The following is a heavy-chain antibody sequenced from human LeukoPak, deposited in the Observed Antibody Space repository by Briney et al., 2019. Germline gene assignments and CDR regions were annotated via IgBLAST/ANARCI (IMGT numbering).Heavy chain of an antibody. V-gene: IGHV1-2*02. J-gene: IGHJ4*02. Sequence: ASVKLSCNASGYTFTGYYMHWVRQAPGQGLEWRGGITPNSGGTSYAQKFQGRVTRTSYTSISTAYMLRPRLRSDDTAVYFCSRELTLTSVYAYWGEGTLVTVSS. D-gene: IGHD3-10*01. CDR3: SRELTLTSVYAY. CDR2: ITPNSGGT. CDR1: GYTFTGYY.